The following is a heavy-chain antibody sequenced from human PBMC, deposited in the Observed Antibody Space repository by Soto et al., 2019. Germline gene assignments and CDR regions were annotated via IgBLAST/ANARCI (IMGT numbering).Heavy chain of an antibody. CDR1: CGSISSYY. CDR2: IYYSGST. Sequence: SETLSLTCTVSCGSISSYYWSWIRQPPGKGLEWIGYIYYSGSTNYNPSLKSRVTISVDTSKNQFSLKLSSVTAADTAVYYCASILYYYDSSGYSLTPDYWGQGTLVTVSS. V-gene: IGHV4-59*12. D-gene: IGHD3-22*01. CDR3: ASILYYYDSSGYSLTPDY. J-gene: IGHJ4*02.